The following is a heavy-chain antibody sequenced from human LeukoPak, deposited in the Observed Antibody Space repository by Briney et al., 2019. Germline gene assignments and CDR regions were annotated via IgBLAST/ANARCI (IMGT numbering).Heavy chain of an antibody. CDR3: ARLATNDGLDI. V-gene: IGHV6-1*01. CDR2: TFYRCKWNN. Sequence: SQTLSLTCAISGDSVSSKRAAWNWIRQSPWSGLECLGRTFYRCKWNNDYAVSVRSRLTIKPDTFKNQFSLQLNSVTPEDTAVYYCARLATNDGLDIWGQGTMVTVSS. D-gene: IGHD5-12*01. CDR1: GDSVSSKRAA. J-gene: IGHJ3*02.